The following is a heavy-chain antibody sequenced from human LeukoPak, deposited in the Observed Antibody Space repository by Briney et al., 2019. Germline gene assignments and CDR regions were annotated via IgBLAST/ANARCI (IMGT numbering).Heavy chain of an antibody. CDR1: GFTFSSYS. CDR3: ARDMETVTAKFDY. D-gene: IGHD2-21*02. CDR2: ISSSSGYI. J-gene: IGHJ4*02. Sequence: GGSLGLSCAASGFTFSSYSMNWLRQAPGKGLEWVSSISSSSGYIYYADSVKGRFTISRDNAKNSLYLQMNRLRAEDTAVYYCARDMETVTAKFDYWGQGTLVTVSS. V-gene: IGHV3-21*01.